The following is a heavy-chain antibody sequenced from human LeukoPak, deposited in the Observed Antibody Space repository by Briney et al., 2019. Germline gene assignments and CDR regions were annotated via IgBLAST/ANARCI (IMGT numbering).Heavy chain of an antibody. Sequence: GESLQISFQGSGYSFTNYWIGWVRPMPGKGLEWMGIIYPGDSDTRYSPSFQGQVTISADKSISTAYLQWSSLKASDTAMYYCARGPSSFRPSYFDYWGQGTLVTVSS. CDR3: ARGPSSFRPSYFDY. CDR2: IYPGDSDT. CDR1: GYSFTNYW. J-gene: IGHJ4*02. V-gene: IGHV5-51*01.